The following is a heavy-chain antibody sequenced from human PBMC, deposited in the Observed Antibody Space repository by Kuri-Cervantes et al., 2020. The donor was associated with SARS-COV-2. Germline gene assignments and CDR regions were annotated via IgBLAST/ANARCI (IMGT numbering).Heavy chain of an antibody. CDR3: ARERVSAEMIRGPFDY. D-gene: IGHD3-10*01. CDR1: GYTLTELS. V-gene: IGHV1-24*01. CDR2: FDPEDGET. Sequence: ASVKVSCKVSGYTLTELSMHWVRQAPGKGLEWMGGFDPEDGETIYAQKFQGRVAMTRDTSTSTVYMELSSLRYDDTAVYFCARERVSAEMIRGPFDYWGQGTLVTVSS. J-gene: IGHJ4*02.